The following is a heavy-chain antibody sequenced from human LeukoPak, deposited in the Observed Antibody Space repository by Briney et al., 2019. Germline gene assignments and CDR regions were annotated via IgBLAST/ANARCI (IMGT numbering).Heavy chain of an antibody. Sequence: SETLSLTCTVSGGSISSYYWSWIRQPPGKGLEWIGYIYYSGSTNYNPSLKSRVTISVDTSKNQFSLRLSSVTAADTAVYYCARVEGGNPGGAFDIWGQGTMVTVSS. CDR1: GGSISSYY. J-gene: IGHJ3*02. CDR3: ARVEGGNPGGAFDI. D-gene: IGHD4-23*01. V-gene: IGHV4-59*01. CDR2: IYYSGST.